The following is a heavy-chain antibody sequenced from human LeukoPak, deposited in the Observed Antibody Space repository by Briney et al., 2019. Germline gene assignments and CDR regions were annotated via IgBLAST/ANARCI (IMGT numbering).Heavy chain of an antibody. CDR2: IYPGDSDT. V-gene: IGHV5-51*01. D-gene: IGHD3-16*02. Sequence: GESLKISCKGSGYSFTSYWIGWVRQMPGKGLEWTGIIYPGDSDTRYSPSFQGQVTISADKSISTAYLQWSSLKASDTAMYYCARGPRNYDYVWGSYRYTLTTFDYWGQGTLVTVSS. CDR3: ARGPRNYDYVWGSYRYTLTTFDY. J-gene: IGHJ4*02. CDR1: GYSFTSYW.